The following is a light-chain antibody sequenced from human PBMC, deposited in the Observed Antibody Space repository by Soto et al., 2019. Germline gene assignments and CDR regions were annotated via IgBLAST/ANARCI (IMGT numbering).Light chain of an antibody. V-gene: IGLV1-40*01. CDR1: SSSVGAGYD. J-gene: IGLJ2*01. CDR3: QSYDNILSAVV. CDR2: SNT. Sequence: QLVLTQPPSVSGAPGQRVTISCTGSSSSVGAGYDVHWYQHLPGTAPKLLIFSNTNRPSGVPDRFSGSKSGTSVSLAIAGLQAEYEGDYYCQSYDNILSAVVFGGGTKVTVL.